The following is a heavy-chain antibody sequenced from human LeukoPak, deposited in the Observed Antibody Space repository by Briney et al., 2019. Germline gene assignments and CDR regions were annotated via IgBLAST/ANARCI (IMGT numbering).Heavy chain of an antibody. CDR3: ARGERDILDPLNLNY. Sequence: ASVKVSCKASGYTFTGYYMHWVRQAPGQGLEWMGWVNPNSGSTNYAQKFQGRVTMTRDTSISTAYMELSGLRSDDTAVYYCARGERDILDPLNLNYWGQGTLVTVSS. CDR2: VNPNSGST. D-gene: IGHD3-9*01. CDR1: GYTFTGYY. V-gene: IGHV1-2*02. J-gene: IGHJ4*02.